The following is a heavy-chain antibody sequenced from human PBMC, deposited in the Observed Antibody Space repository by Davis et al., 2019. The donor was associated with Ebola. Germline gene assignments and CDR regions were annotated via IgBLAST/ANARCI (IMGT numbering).Heavy chain of an antibody. CDR3: AKTGGYYDTSDYYRPDVFDI. Sequence: GGSLRLSCAASGFTFSAHAMYWVRQAPGKGLEWVSIIGLQHDTYYADSGKGRFTISRDNSKNTLYLEMNSLRAEDAAIYYCAKTGGYYDTSDYYRPDVFDIWGRGTMVTVSS. CDR2: IGLQHDT. D-gene: IGHD3-22*01. CDR1: GFTFSAHA. J-gene: IGHJ3*02. V-gene: IGHV3-23*01.